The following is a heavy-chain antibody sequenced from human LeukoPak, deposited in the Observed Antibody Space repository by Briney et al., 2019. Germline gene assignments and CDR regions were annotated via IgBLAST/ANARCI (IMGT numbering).Heavy chain of an antibody. CDR2: IYYNTGST. CDR3: AREGVGATQFDF. D-gene: IGHD1-26*01. V-gene: IGHV4-61*01. CDR1: GGSISGGSYY. J-gene: IGHJ4*02. Sequence: PSETLSLTCTVSGGSISGGSYYWSWVRQPPGKGLEWIGYIYYNTGSTTYTPSLKSRVTISLDTSKNQFSLELRSVTTADTAVYYCAREGVGATQFDFWGQGTLVVVSS.